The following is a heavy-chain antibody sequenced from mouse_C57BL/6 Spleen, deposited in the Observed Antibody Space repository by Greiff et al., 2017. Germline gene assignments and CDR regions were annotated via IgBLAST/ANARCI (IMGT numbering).Heavy chain of an antibody. D-gene: IGHD2-4*01. V-gene: IGHV3-6*01. CDR3: ARAEDYDERGFDY. J-gene: IGHJ2*01. CDR2: ISYDGSN. CDR1: GYSITSGYY. Sequence: EVKLQESGPGLVKPSQSLSLTCSVTGYSITSGYYWNWIRQFPGNKLEWMGYISYDGSNNYNPSLKNRISITRDTSKNQFFLKLNSVTTEDTATYYCARAEDYDERGFDYWGQGTTLTVSS.